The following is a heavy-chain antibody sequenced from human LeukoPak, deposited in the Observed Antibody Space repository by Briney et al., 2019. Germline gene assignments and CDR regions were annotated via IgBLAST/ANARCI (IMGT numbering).Heavy chain of an antibody. Sequence: PGGSLRLSCAASGFTFSNYNMHRVRQSPGKGLEWVSYISSSSSNIYYADSVKGRFTISRDNAKNSMYLQMNSLRAEDTAVYYCATNYYGSGRDVWGQGTTVTVSS. CDR1: GFTFSNYN. V-gene: IGHV3-48*01. CDR3: ATNYYGSGRDV. J-gene: IGHJ6*02. D-gene: IGHD3-10*01. CDR2: ISSSSSNI.